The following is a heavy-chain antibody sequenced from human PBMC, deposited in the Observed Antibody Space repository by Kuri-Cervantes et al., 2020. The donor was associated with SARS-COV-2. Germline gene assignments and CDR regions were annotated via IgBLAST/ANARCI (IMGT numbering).Heavy chain of an antibody. V-gene: IGHV3-30*18. CDR3: AKEISTTGHRYFYGMDV. D-gene: IGHD2/OR15-2a*01. CDR2: ISFDGIDK. CDR1: GFTLSKYA. J-gene: IGHJ6*02. Sequence: LSLTCAASGFTLSKYAVHWLRQAPGKGLEWVAIISFDGIDKYYGDSVKGRFTISRDNSKNTLYLQMNSLRAEHTAVYYCAKEISTTGHRYFYGMDVWGQGTTVTVSS.